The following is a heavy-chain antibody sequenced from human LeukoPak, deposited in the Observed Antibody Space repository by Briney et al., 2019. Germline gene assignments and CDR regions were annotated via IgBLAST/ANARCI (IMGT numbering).Heavy chain of an antibody. CDR2: IYSGGST. J-gene: IGHJ4*02. Sequence: GGSLRLSCAASGFTVSSNYMSWVRQAPGKGLEWVSVIYSGGSTYYAGPVKGRFTISRDNSKNTLYLQMNSLRAEDTAVYYCASNGRRGYSGYDSTLDYWGQGTLVTVSS. D-gene: IGHD5-12*01. CDR1: GFTVSSNY. V-gene: IGHV3-53*01. CDR3: ASNGRRGYSGYDSTLDY.